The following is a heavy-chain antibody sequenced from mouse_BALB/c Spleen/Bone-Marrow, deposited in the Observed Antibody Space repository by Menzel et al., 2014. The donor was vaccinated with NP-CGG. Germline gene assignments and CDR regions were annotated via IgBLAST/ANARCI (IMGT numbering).Heavy chain of an antibody. D-gene: IGHD2-10*02. CDR2: ISPGTGDI. Sequence: QVQLQQSDAELVKPGASVKISCKASGYTFTDPSIHWVKQKPEQDLEWIGYISPGTGDIRYNEKFKVKATLTADKSSISAYMQLNSLTSEDSAVYFCKRSRYGYWYFDVWGAGTTVTVSS. CDR1: GYTFTDPS. V-gene: IGHV1S53*02. J-gene: IGHJ1*01. CDR3: KRSRYGYWYFDV.